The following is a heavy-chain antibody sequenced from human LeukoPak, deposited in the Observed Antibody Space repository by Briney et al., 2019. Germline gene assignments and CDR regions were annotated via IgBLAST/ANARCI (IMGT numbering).Heavy chain of an antibody. CDR3: ARERYSSSSAGWFDP. CDR2: INHSGST. D-gene: IGHD6-6*01. CDR1: GDFITAYY. V-gene: IGHV4-34*01. J-gene: IGHJ5*02. Sequence: SETLSLTCTVSGDFITAYYWSWIRQPPGKGLEWIGEINHSGSTNYNPSLKSRVTISVDTSKNQFSLKLSSVTAADTAVYYCARERYSSSSAGWFDPWGQGTLVTVSS.